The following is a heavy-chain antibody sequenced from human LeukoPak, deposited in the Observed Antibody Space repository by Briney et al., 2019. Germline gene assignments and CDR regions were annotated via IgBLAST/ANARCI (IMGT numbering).Heavy chain of an antibody. V-gene: IGHV1-69*01. CDR3: ARGKDPGDYGDYGEFDY. J-gene: IGHJ4*02. Sequence: GSSVKVSCKASGGTFSSYAISWVRQAPGQGLEWMGGIIPIFGTANYAQKFQGRVTITADESTSTAYMELSSLRSEDTAVYYCARGKDPGDYGDYGEFDYWGQGTLVTVSS. CDR1: GGTFSSYA. CDR2: IIPIFGTA. D-gene: IGHD4-17*01.